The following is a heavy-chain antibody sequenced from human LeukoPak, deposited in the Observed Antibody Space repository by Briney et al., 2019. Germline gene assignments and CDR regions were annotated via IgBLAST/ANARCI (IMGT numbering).Heavy chain of an antibody. CDR2: INNNNNP. D-gene: IGHD6-25*01. J-gene: IGHJ4*02. V-gene: IGHV3-23*05. CDR3: AKDHPSSGWPAFES. Sequence: GLLRLSCAASGFTATRYAMSWVRQAPGEGLEWVATINNNNNPYYGDSVRGRFTTSRDTSGNTVYLQMTNLRAGDTAIYYCAKDHPSSGWPAFESWGQGTLVTVSS. CDR1: GFTATRYA.